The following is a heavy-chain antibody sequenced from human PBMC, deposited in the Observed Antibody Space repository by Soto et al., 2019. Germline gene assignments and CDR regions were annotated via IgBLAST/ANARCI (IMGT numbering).Heavy chain of an antibody. CDR2: ISAYNGNT. Sequence: QVQLVQCGAEVKKPGASVTVSCKASGYTFTSYGISWVRQAPGQGLEWMGWISAYNGNTNYAQKLQGRVTMTTDTSTSTAYMELRSLRFDDTAVYYCARGLPGGMIVVAFDIWGQGTMVTVSS. CDR1: GYTFTSYG. V-gene: IGHV1-18*01. D-gene: IGHD3-22*01. CDR3: ARGLPGGMIVVAFDI. J-gene: IGHJ3*02.